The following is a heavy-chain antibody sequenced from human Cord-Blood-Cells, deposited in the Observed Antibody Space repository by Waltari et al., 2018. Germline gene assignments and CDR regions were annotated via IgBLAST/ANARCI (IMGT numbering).Heavy chain of an antibody. J-gene: IGHJ4*02. Sequence: QVQLVQSGAEVKKPGASVKVSCKVSGYTLTELSMHWVRQAPGKGVEWMGGFDPEDGKTIYAQKFQGRVTRTEDTSTDTAYMELSSLRSEDTAVYYCATGGPYYDILTGYLPFDYWGQGTLVTVSS. V-gene: IGHV1-24*01. D-gene: IGHD3-9*01. CDR3: ATGGPYYDILTGYLPFDY. CDR2: FDPEDGKT. CDR1: GYTLTELS.